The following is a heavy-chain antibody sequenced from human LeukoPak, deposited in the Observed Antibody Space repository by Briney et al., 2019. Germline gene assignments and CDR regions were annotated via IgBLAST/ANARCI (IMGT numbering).Heavy chain of an antibody. J-gene: IGHJ4*02. Sequence: SSETLSLTCAVYGGSFSGYYWSWIRQPPGKGLEWIGEINHSGSTNYNPSLKSRVTISVDTSKNQFSLKLSSVTAADTAVYYCARGRDIVVVPAAIPPNTHFDYWGQGTLVTVSS. CDR3: ARGRDIVVVPAAIPPNTHFDY. CDR1: GGSFSGYY. V-gene: IGHV4-34*01. D-gene: IGHD2-2*01. CDR2: INHSGST.